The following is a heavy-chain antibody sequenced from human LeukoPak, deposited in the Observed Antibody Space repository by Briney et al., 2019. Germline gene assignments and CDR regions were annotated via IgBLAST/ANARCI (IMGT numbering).Heavy chain of an antibody. CDR1: GFTFSSYG. J-gene: IGHJ3*02. V-gene: IGHV3-30*02. CDR2: IRYDGSNK. Sequence: GGSLRLSCAASGFTFSSYGMHWVRQAPGKGLEWVAFIRYDGSNKYYADSVKGRFTISRDNSKNTLYLQMNSLRAEDTAVYYCAKGGDLMVRGVHGDAFDIWGQETMVTVSS. D-gene: IGHD3-10*01. CDR3: AKGGDLMVRGVHGDAFDI.